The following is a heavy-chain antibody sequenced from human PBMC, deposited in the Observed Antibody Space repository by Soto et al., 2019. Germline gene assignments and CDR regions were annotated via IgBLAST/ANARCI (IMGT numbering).Heavy chain of an antibody. D-gene: IGHD2-2*01. V-gene: IGHV3-7*01. CDR1: GFTFSSYW. Sequence: GGSLRLSCAASGFTFSSYWMSWVRQAPGKGLEWVANIKQDGSEKYYVDSVKSRFTISRDNAKNSLYLQMNSLRAEDTAVYYCARDPSIVLVPAATYYYYYYGMDVWGQGTTVTVSS. J-gene: IGHJ6*02. CDR2: IKQDGSEK. CDR3: ARDPSIVLVPAATYYYYYYGMDV.